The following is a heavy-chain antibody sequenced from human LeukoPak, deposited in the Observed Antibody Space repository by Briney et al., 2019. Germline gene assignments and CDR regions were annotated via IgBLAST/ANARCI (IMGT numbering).Heavy chain of an antibody. CDR2: INSDESST. D-gene: IGHD1-1*01. Sequence: GGSLRLSCAASGFTLSNYWMHWVRQAPGKGLVWVSRINSDESSTTYADSVKGRFTISRDNSKNTLYLQMNSLRAEDTAVYYCAKPTTGPDYWGQGTLVTVSS. CDR1: GFTLSNYW. J-gene: IGHJ4*02. CDR3: AKPTTGPDY. V-gene: IGHV3-74*01.